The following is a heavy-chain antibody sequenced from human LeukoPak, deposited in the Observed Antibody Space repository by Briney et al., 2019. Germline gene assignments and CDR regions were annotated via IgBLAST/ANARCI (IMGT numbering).Heavy chain of an antibody. CDR1: GYTLTSYY. Sequence: GASVMVSCKASGYTLTSYYTHWVRQAPGQGLEWMGIIKPSGGSTLYAQKFQGRVTVTSDMSTSTVYVELSSLRSEDTAVYYCAREVLENFIFDYWGQGTLVTVSS. CDR3: AREVLENFIFDY. CDR2: IKPSGGST. J-gene: IGHJ4*02. V-gene: IGHV1-46*01. D-gene: IGHD2/OR15-2a*01.